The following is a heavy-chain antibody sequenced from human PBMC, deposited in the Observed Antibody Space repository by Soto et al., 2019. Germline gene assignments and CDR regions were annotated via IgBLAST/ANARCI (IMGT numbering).Heavy chain of an antibody. CDR1: GDSISSSTYF. J-gene: IGHJ6*02. D-gene: IGHD2-15*01. Sequence: SETLSLTCTVSGDSISSSTYFWGWVRQPPGKGLEWIGSIYYSGSTHYNPSLKSRVTISVDTSKNHFSLKLSSVTAADTAVYYCARVGRYCSGGSCYSEDYYGMDVWGQGTTVTVSS. CDR3: ARVGRYCSGGSCYSEDYYGMDV. CDR2: IYYSGST. V-gene: IGHV4-39*02.